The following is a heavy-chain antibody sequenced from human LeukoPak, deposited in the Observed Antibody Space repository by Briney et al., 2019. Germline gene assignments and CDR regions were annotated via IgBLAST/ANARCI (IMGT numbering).Heavy chain of an antibody. CDR3: ARDGGSYYYFDY. V-gene: IGHV4-61*01. J-gene: IGHJ4*02. CDR2: IYYSGST. Sequence: KASETLSLTCTVSGGSVSSGSYYWSWIRQPPGKGLEWIGYIYYSGSTNYNPSPKSRVTISVDTSKNQFSLKLSSVTAADTAVYYCARDGGSYYYFDYWGQGTLVTVSS. D-gene: IGHD1-26*01. CDR1: GGSVSSGSYY.